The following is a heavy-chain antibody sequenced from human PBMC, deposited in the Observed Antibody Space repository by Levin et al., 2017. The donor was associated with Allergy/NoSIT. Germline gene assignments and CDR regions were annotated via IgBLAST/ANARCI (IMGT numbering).Heavy chain of an antibody. J-gene: IGHJ4*02. CDR2: NNHSGST. D-gene: IGHD5-12*01. V-gene: IGHV4-34*01. CDR1: GGSFSGYY. CDR3: ARGGGRSGYAAY. Sequence: PGGSLRLSCAVYGGSFSGYYWSWIRQPPGKGLEWIGENNHSGSTNYNPSLKSRVTTSVDTSKNQFSLKLCSVTAADTAVYYCARGGGRSGYAAYWGQGTLVTVSS.